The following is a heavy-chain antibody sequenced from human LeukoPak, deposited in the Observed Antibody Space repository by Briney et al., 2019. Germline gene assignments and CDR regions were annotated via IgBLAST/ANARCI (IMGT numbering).Heavy chain of an antibody. D-gene: IGHD5-24*01. V-gene: IGHV4-59*12. CDR1: GGSISSYY. Sequence: SETLSLTCTASGGSISSYYWSWIRQPPGKGLEWIGYFYYSGSTKYNPSLKSRVTISVDTSKNQFSLKMSSVHAADTAVYYCARARDGHITVWSDPGGQGTLVTVSS. J-gene: IGHJ5*02. CDR2: FYYSGST. CDR3: ARARDGHITVWSDP.